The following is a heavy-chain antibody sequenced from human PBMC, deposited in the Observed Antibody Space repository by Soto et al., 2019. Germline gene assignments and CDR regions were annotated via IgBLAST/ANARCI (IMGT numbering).Heavy chain of an antibody. Sequence: QVQLVQSGAEVKKPGASVKVSCKASGYTFTSYYMHWVRQAPGQGLEWMGIINPSGGSTSYAQKFQGRVTMTRDTSTSTVYMELSSLRSEDTAVYYCARVSSSSSEYYYYGMDVWGQGTTVTVSS. J-gene: IGHJ6*02. V-gene: IGHV1-46*01. CDR2: INPSGGST. CDR3: ARVSSSSSEYYYYGMDV. CDR1: GYTFTSYY. D-gene: IGHD6-6*01.